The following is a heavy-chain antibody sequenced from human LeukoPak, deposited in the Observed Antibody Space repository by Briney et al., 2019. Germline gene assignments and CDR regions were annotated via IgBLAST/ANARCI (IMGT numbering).Heavy chain of an antibody. CDR1: GFTFSSYS. CDR2: ISSSSSTI. Sequence: GGSLRLSCAASGFTFSSYSMNWVRQAPGKGLEWVSYISSSSSTIYYADSVKGRFTISRDNAKNSLYLQMNSLRAEDTAVYYCARAGTRPTLKVDIAAAGHFDYWGQGTLVTVSS. CDR3: ARAGTRPTLKVDIAAAGHFDY. D-gene: IGHD6-13*01. V-gene: IGHV3-48*04. J-gene: IGHJ4*02.